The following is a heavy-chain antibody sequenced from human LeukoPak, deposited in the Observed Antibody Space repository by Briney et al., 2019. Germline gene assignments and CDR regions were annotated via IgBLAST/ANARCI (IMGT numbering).Heavy chain of an antibody. CDR2: IWYDGSNK. J-gene: IGHJ4*02. CDR3: ARDLATMTLGY. CDR1: GFTFSSYG. V-gene: IGHV3-33*01. D-gene: IGHD1-26*01. Sequence: PGGSLRLSCAASGFTFSSYGMHWVRQAPGKGLEWVAVIWYDGSNKYYADSVKGRFTISRDNSKNTLYLQMNSLRAEETSVYYCARDLATMTLGYWGQGTLVTVSS.